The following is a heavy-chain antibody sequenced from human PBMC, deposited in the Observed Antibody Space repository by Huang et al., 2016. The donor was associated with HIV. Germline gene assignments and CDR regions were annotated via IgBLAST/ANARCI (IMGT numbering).Heavy chain of an antibody. V-gene: IGHV4-39*01. Sequence: SITSSSYYWGWIRQPPGKGLEWVGSIYYSGSTDYNPSRKIRVTVSVDTSKNQFSLKLSSVTAADTAVYYCARHFSYYDSSGYTPWDAFDIWGQGTMVTVSS. J-gene: IGHJ3*02. CDR3: ARHFSYYDSSGYTPWDAFDI. D-gene: IGHD3-22*01. CDR2: IYYSGST. CDR1: SITSSSYY.